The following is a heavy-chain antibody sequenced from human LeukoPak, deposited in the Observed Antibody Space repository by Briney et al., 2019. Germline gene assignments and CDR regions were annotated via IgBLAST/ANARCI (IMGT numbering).Heavy chain of an antibody. CDR3: ARSYYDSSGSIYYFDY. CDR2: IYYSGST. J-gene: IGHJ4*02. Sequence: PSETLSLTCTVSGGSISSYYWNWIRQPPGKGLEWIGYIYYSGSTNYNPSLKSRVTISLDTSKNQFSLKLTSVTAADTAVYYCARSYYDSSGSIYYFDYWGQGTLVTVSS. D-gene: IGHD3-22*01. CDR1: GGSISSYY. V-gene: IGHV4-59*12.